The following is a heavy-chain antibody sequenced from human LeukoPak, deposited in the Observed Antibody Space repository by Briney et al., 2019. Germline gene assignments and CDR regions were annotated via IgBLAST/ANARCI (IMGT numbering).Heavy chain of an antibody. J-gene: IGHJ4*02. V-gene: IGHV3-23*01. CDR3: AKKQTTTVTTLDY. CDR1: GFTFANFA. D-gene: IGHD4-17*01. CDR2: ISDRGGIK. Sequence: GGSLRLSCAASGFTFANFAMSWVRQAPGKGLEWVSDISDRGGIKNYADSVKGRFTISRDNSNNTLYLQMNSLRAEDTAVCFCAKKQTTTVTTLDYWGQGTLVTVSS.